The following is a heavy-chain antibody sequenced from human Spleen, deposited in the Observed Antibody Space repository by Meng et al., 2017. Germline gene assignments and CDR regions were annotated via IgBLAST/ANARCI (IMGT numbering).Heavy chain of an antibody. CDR1: GFTFGDHG. J-gene: IGHJ6*02. Sequence: GGSLRLSCTGSGFTFGDHGLNWVRQAPGKGLEWIGYIRTKAILGGTAEYAASVKGRFTISRDDSNSVAYLRMNSLNIDDTAVYYCPRGYHSDVWGQGTTVTVSS. D-gene: IGHD5-12*01. V-gene: IGHV3-49*04. CDR2: IRTKAILGGTA. CDR3: PRGYHSDV.